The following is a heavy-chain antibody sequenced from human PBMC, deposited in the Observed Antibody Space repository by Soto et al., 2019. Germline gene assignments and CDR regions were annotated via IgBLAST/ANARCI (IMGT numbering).Heavy chain of an antibody. D-gene: IGHD3-16*01. J-gene: IGHJ4*02. V-gene: IGHV4-4*02. CDR2: IHESGDT. CDR3: ATRTSVFGIVTFY. Sequence: QVQLKESGPGLVTPWGTLSLTCAVSGDSVSNGNWWCWVRQPPGRGLERVGEIHESGDTNYNPPLKSRLTFSADRSNNQYPLRLNSVTAADTAMYYCATRTSVFGIVTFYWGQGILVTVSS. CDR1: GDSVSNGNW.